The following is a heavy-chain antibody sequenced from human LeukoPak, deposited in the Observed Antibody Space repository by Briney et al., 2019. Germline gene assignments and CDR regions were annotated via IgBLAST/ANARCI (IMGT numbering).Heavy chain of an antibody. CDR1: VYTFTGYY. J-gene: IGHJ5*02. CDR2: INPNSGGT. D-gene: IGHD4-17*01. V-gene: IGHV1-2*02. CDR3: ARHMTTANNWFDP. Sequence: ASVKVSSKASVYTFTGYYMHWVRRAPGQGLEWMGWINPNSGGTNYEQKFQGRVIMTRDASISTAYMELSRLRFDDTAVYYSARHMTTANNWFDPWGQGTLVTVSS.